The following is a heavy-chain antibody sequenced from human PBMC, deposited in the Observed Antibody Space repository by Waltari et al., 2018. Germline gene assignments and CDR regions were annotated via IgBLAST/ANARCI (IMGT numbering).Heavy chain of an antibody. D-gene: IGHD6-19*01. CDR3: ARAPRGGSGKNFDP. Sequence: QVQLQQWGAGLLKPSETLSLTCAVYGGSFSGYYWSWIRQPPGKGLEWIGEINHSGSTNYNPPLKSRVTISVDTSKNQFSLKLSAVTAADTAVYYCARAPRGGSGKNFDPWGQGTLVTVSS. V-gene: IGHV4-34*01. J-gene: IGHJ5*02. CDR2: INHSGST. CDR1: GGSFSGYY.